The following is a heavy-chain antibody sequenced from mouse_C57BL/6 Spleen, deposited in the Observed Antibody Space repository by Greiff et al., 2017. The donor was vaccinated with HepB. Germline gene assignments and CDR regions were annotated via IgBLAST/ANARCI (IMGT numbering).Heavy chain of an antibody. V-gene: IGHV1-54*01. D-gene: IGHD1-1*01. Sequence: QVQLQQSGAELVRPGTSVKVSCKASGYAFTNYLIEWVKQRPGQGLEWIGVINPGSGGTNYNEKFKGKATLTADKSSSTAYMQLSSLTSEDSAVYFCASPSGSSDYYAMDYWGQGTSVTVSS. CDR1: GYAFTNYL. CDR2: INPGSGGT. CDR3: ASPSGSSDYYAMDY. J-gene: IGHJ4*01.